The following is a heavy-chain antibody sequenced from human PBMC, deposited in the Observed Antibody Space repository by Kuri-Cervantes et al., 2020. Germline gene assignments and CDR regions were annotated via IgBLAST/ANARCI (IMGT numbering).Heavy chain of an antibody. V-gene: IGHV3-9*01. CDR3: ARDGYSYGTDY. D-gene: IGHD5-18*01. CDR2: ISWNSGSI. Sequence: SLKISCAASGFTFDDYAMHWIRQAPGKGLEWVSGISWNSGSIGYADSVKGRFAISRDNAKNSLYLQMNSLRAEDTAVYYCARDGYSYGTDYWGQGTLVTVSS. J-gene: IGHJ4*02. CDR1: GFTFDDYA.